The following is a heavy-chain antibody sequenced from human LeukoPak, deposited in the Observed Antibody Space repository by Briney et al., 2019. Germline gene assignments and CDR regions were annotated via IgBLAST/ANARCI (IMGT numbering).Heavy chain of an antibody. D-gene: IGHD3-22*01. CDR3: AVSYYDSSGYRA. Sequence: GGSLRLSCVASGFTFSNAWMSWVRQAPGKGLEWVGRIKSTTDGGTTDYAAPVKGRFTISRDDSKNTLYLQMNSLKTEDTAVYYCAVSYYDSSGYRAWGQGTLVTVSS. CDR2: IKSTTDGGTT. CDR1: GFTFSNAW. V-gene: IGHV3-15*01. J-gene: IGHJ5*02.